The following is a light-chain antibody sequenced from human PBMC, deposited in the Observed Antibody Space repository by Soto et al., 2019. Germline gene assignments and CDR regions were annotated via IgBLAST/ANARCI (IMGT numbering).Light chain of an antibody. CDR1: QSVSSN. V-gene: IGKV3-20*01. CDR2: GAS. Sequence: SPATLSVSPGERATLSCRASQSVSSNLAWYQQTPGQAPRLLIYGASTRATGIPDRFSGSGSGTDFTLTIARLEPGDFAVYYCQQYGNSPQTFGQGTKVDIK. J-gene: IGKJ1*01. CDR3: QQYGNSPQT.